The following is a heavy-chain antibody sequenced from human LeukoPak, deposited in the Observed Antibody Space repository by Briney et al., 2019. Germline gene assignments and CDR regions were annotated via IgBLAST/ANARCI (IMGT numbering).Heavy chain of an antibody. D-gene: IGHD3-16*01. J-gene: IGHJ6*02. V-gene: IGHV4-4*02. CDR3: ANLGGYYYYGMDV. CDR1: GGSISSSNW. CDR2: IYHSGST. Sequence: SETLSLTCAVSGGSISSSNWWSWVRQPPGKGLEWIGEIYHSGSTNYNPSLKSRVTISVDKSKNQFSLKLSSVTAADTAVYYRANLGGYYYYGMDVWGQGTTVTVSS.